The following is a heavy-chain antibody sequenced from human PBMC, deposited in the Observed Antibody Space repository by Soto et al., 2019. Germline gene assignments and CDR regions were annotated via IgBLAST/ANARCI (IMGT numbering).Heavy chain of an antibody. CDR3: ARLLWFGELSGAFDI. Sequence: SETPSLTCTVSGGSISSSSYCRGWIRQTRGKGLEWIGSIYYSGSTYYNPSLKSRVTISVDTSKTQFSLKLSSVTAADTAVYYCARLLWFGELSGAFDIWGQGTMVTVSS. CDR1: GGSISSSSYC. V-gene: IGHV4-39*01. J-gene: IGHJ3*02. D-gene: IGHD3-10*01. CDR2: IYYSGST.